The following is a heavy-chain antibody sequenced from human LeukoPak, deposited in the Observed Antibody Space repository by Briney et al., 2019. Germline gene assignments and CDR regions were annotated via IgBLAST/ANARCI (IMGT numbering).Heavy chain of an antibody. Sequence: SETLSLTCAVYGGSFSGYYWSWIRQPPGEGLEWIGEINYSGSTNYNPSLKSRVTISVDTSKNQFSLKLSSVTAADTAVYYCARDMVYYYDSSGYRAVRYFDYWGQGTLVTVSS. J-gene: IGHJ4*02. V-gene: IGHV4-34*01. D-gene: IGHD3-22*01. CDR3: ARDMVYYYDSSGYRAVRYFDY. CDR2: INYSGST. CDR1: GGSFSGYY.